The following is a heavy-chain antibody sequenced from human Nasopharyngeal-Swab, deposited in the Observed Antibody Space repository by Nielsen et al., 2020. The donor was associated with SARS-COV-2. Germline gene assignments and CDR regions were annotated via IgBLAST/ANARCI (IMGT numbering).Heavy chain of an antibody. CDR1: GFTFSSYS. CDR2: ISSSSSYI. V-gene: IGHV3-21*01. J-gene: IGHJ4*02. Sequence: GESLKISCAASGFTFSSYSMNWVRQAPGKGLEWVSSISSSSSYIYYADSVKGRFTISRDNAKNSLYLQMNSLGAEDTAVYYCARHYDPFDYWGQGTLSPSPQ. CDR3: ARHYDPFDY. D-gene: IGHD3-3*01.